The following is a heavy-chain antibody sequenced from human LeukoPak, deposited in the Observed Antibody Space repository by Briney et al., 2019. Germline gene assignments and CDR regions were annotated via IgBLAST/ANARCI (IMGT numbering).Heavy chain of an antibody. CDR1: GGSISSYY. Sequence: SETLSLTCTVSGGSISSYYWSWIRQPPGKGLGSIGYIYYSGSTNYNPSLKSRVTISVDTSKNQFSLKLSSVTAADTAVYYCAREALRDWYFDLWGRGTLVTVSS. CDR2: IYYSGST. CDR3: AREALRDWYFDL. V-gene: IGHV4-59*01. J-gene: IGHJ2*01.